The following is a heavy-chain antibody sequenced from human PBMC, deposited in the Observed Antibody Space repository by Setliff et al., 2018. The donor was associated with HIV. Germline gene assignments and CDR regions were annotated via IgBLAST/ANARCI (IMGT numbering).Heavy chain of an antibody. CDR2: ILSTGERT. J-gene: IGHJ4*02. CDR1: GFTFSNYA. V-gene: IGHV3-23*01. CDR3: AKELAASGLGYFDS. D-gene: IGHD3-22*01. Sequence: GGSLRLSCAASGFTFSNYAMSWVRQAPGEGLEWVSAILSTGERTFYADSVKGRFTISRDNSKNTVYLQMNSLRAEDTAVYYCAKELAASGLGYFDSWGRGILVTVSS.